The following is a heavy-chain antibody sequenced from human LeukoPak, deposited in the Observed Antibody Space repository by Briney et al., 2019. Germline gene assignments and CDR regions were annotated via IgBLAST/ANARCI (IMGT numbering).Heavy chain of an antibody. D-gene: IGHD6-13*01. CDR1: GGSFSGYY. Sequence: PSETLSLTCAVYGGSFSGYYWSWIRQPPGKGLEWIGEINHSGSTNYNPSLKSRVTISVDTSKNQFSLKLSSVTAADTAVYYCARHVLDSSSWVHNYYGMDVWGQGTTVTVSS. V-gene: IGHV4-34*01. CDR2: INHSGST. CDR3: ARHVLDSSSWVHNYYGMDV. J-gene: IGHJ6*02.